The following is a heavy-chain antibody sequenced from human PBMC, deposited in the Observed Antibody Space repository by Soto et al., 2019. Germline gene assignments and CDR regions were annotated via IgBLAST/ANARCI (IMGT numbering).Heavy chain of an antibody. V-gene: IGHV4-59*08. CDR1: GGSISSSY. CDR2: IYDSGST. CDR3: ARAMTTVTTIDY. Sequence: PSETLSLTCTVSGGSISSSYWSWIRQPPGKGLEWIGYIYDSGSTYYNSSLKSRVNMSVDTSKNQFSLKLNSVTAADTAVYYCARAMTTVTTIDYWGQGTLVTVSS. J-gene: IGHJ4*02. D-gene: IGHD4-17*01.